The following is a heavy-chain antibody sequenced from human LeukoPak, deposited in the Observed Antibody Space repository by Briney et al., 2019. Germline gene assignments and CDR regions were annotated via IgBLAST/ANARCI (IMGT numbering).Heavy chain of an antibody. Sequence: SETLSLTCTVSGGSISSGDYYWSWIRQPPGKGLEWIGYIYYSGSTYYNPSLKSRVTISVDTSKNQFSLKLSSVTAADTAVYYCARVEYSSSSVDYWGQGTLVTVSS. CDR3: ARVEYSSSSVDY. D-gene: IGHD6-6*01. CDR2: IYYSGST. J-gene: IGHJ4*02. V-gene: IGHV4-30-4*08. CDR1: GGSISSGDYY.